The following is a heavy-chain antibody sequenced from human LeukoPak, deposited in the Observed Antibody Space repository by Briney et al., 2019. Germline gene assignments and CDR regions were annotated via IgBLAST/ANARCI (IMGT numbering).Heavy chain of an antibody. CDR2: IVPFVDAT. CDR1: GDTFNSYS. V-gene: IGHV1-69*13. Sequence: SVKVSCKTSGDTFNSYSFTWVRQAPGQGFEWLGAIVPFVDATNYAQKFQDRVTITADAPTNTVFMQLSSLKSDDSAVYFCAARLATVDGDWFESWGQGTLVTVSS. CDR3: AARLATVDGDWFES. J-gene: IGHJ5*01. D-gene: IGHD3-10*01.